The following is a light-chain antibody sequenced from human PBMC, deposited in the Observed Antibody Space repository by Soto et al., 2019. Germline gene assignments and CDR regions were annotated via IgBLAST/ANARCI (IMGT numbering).Light chain of an antibody. V-gene: IGKV1-5*01. Sequence: DIQMTQSPSTLSGSVGDRVTITCRASQTISSWLAWYQQKPGKAPKLLIYDASKLVSGVSSRFSGSASGTDFSLTISSLQPDDFAVYYCQQYTSYSSTFGQGTKVDIK. CDR3: QQYTSYSST. CDR2: DAS. CDR1: QTISSW. J-gene: IGKJ1*01.